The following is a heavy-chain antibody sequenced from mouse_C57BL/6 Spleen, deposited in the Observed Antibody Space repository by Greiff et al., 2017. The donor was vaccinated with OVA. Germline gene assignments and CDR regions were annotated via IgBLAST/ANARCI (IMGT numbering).Heavy chain of an antibody. CDR2: ISSGSSTI. CDR3: ARGHYYGSSYVEYFDV. Sequence: EVQGVESGGGLVKPGGSLKLSCAASGFTFSDYGMHWVRQAPEKGLEWVAYISSGSSTIYYADTVKGRFTISRDNAKNTLFLQMTSLRSEDTAMYYCARGHYYGSSYVEYFDVWGTGTTVTVSS. J-gene: IGHJ1*03. CDR1: GFTFSDYG. D-gene: IGHD1-1*01. V-gene: IGHV5-17*01.